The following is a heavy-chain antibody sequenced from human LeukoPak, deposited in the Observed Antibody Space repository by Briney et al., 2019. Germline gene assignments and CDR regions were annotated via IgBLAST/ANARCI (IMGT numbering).Heavy chain of an antibody. CDR1: GGSMSSSSYY. D-gene: IGHD4-23*01. Sequence: PSETLSLTCTVSGGSMSSSSYYWGWLRQPPGKGLEWVGSIYYGGSAYYNPSLESRLAISVDTSMNQFSLKLNSVTAADTAVYYCARSRGGRIFWGQGTLVTVSS. CDR3: ARSRGGRIF. J-gene: IGHJ4*02. V-gene: IGHV4-39*01. CDR2: IYYGGSA.